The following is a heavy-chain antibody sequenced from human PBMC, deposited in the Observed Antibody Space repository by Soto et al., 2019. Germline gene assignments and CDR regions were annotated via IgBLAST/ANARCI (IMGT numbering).Heavy chain of an antibody. V-gene: IGHV2-5*01. J-gene: IGHJ4*03. CDR3: AHSSGYYKVDY. Sequence: SGPTLVNPTQTLTLTCTFAGFSLSPAGVGVGWIRQPPGKALEWLALIYWNDDERYSPSLKSRLTITKDTSKNQVVLTLTNMDHVDTATYYCAHSSGYYKVDYWGQGTLVTVSS. D-gene: IGHD3-22*01. CDR1: GFSLSPAGVG. CDR2: IYWNDDE.